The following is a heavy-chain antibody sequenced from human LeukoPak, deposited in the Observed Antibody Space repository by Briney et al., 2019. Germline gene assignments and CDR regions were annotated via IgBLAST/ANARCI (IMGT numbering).Heavy chain of an antibody. CDR2: INPNSGGT. CDR1: GYTFTGYY. CDR3: ARGPMIASPSSGYYPQMLYFGY. J-gene: IGHJ4*02. Sequence: ASVKVSCKASGYTFTGYYMHWVRQAPGQGLEWMGWINPNSGGTNYAQKFQGRVTMTRDTSISTAYMELSRLRSDDTAVYYCARGPMIASPSSGYYPQMLYFGYWGQGTLVTVSS. D-gene: IGHD3-22*01. V-gene: IGHV1-2*02.